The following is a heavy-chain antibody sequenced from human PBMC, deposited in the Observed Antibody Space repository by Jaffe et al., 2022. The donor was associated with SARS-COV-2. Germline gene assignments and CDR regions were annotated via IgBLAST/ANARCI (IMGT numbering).Heavy chain of an antibody. Sequence: EGQLVESGGGLVQPGGSLRLSCAASGFIFSSYWMSWVRQAPGKGLEWVANIKQDGSEKYYVDSVKGRFTISRDNAKNSVYLQMNSLRAEDTAVYYCARAVMGYNYGPPDYFGMDVWGQGTTVTVSS. D-gene: IGHD5-18*01. V-gene: IGHV3-7*01. CDR3: ARAVMGYNYGPPDYFGMDV. CDR2: IKQDGSEK. CDR1: GFIFSSYW. J-gene: IGHJ6*02.